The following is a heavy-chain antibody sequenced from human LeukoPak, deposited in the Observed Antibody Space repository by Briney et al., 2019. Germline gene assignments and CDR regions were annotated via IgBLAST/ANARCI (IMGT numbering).Heavy chain of an antibody. CDR1: GYAFTGYY. Sequence: GASVKVSCKASGYAFTGYYMHWVRQAPGQGLEWMGWINAGNGNTKYSQEFRGRVTITRDTSASTAYMELSSLRSEDMAVYYCARRDYCGGDCYLHWGQGTLVTVSS. V-gene: IGHV1-3*03. D-gene: IGHD2-21*02. J-gene: IGHJ4*02. CDR2: INAGNGNT. CDR3: ARRDYCGGDCYLH.